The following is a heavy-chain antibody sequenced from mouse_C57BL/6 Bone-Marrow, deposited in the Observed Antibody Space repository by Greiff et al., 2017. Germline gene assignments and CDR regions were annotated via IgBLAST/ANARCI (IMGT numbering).Heavy chain of an antibody. D-gene: IGHD2-3*01. CDR3: AREGGYLAWFAY. V-gene: IGHV1-78*01. CDR1: GYTFTDYT. CDR2: ICPRDGST. Sequence: VQLQQSDAELVKPGASVKISCKVSGYTFTDYTIHWMKQRPEQGLEWIGYICPRDGSTKYNEKFKGKVTLTADKSSSTDYMQLNSLTSEDSAVYFCAREGGYLAWFAYWGQGTLVTVSA. J-gene: IGHJ3*01.